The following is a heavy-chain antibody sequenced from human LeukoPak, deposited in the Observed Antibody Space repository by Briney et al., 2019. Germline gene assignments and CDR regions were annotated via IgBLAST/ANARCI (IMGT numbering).Heavy chain of an antibody. J-gene: IGHJ4*02. V-gene: IGHV4-34*01. CDR2: INHSRST. Sequence: PSETLSLTCAVYGGSFSGYYWSWIRQPPGKGLGWIGEINHSRSTNYNPSLKSRVTISVDTSKNQFSLKLSSVTAADTAVYYCARREGYCSGGSCYNQPSSTYYFDYWGQGTLVTVSS. CDR3: ARREGYCSGGSCYNQPSSTYYFDY. CDR1: GGSFSGYY. D-gene: IGHD2-15*01.